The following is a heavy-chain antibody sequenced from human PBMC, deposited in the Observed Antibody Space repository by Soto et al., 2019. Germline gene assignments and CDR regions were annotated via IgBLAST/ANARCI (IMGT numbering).Heavy chain of an antibody. V-gene: IGHV4-39*07. D-gene: IGHD2-15*01. Sequence: SETLSLTCTVSGGSISSSSYYWGWIRQPPGKGLEWIGSIYYSGSTYYNPSLKSRVTISVDTSKNQFSLKLSSVTAADTAVYYCARSYCSGGSCPFDPWGQGTLVTVSS. CDR2: IYYSGST. CDR3: ARSYCSGGSCPFDP. J-gene: IGHJ5*02. CDR1: GGSISSSSYY.